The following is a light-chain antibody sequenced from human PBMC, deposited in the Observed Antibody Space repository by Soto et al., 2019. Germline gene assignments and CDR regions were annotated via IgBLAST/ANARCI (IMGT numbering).Light chain of an antibody. V-gene: IGKV1-5*03. J-gene: IGKJ1*01. CDR3: QQYNAYPWT. CDR1: QSISNW. CDR2: KAS. Sequence: DIQMTQSPSTLSASVGDRVTITCRASQSISNWLAWYQQKPGKAPKLLIFKASNLQSGAPSSFSGSGYGTEFALSISSLQPDYFATLYCQQYNAYPWTVGQGTKVEVK.